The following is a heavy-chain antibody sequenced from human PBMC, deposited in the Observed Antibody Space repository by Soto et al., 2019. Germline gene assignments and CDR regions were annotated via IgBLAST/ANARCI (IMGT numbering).Heavy chain of an antibody. Sequence: SETLSLTCSVSGGSISGSSTYYWAWIRQPPGKGLEWIGEIYHSGSTNYNPSLKSRVTISVDKSKNQFSLKLSSVTAADTAVYYCAKTRYSSSSFFDYWGQGTLVTVSS. J-gene: IGHJ4*02. V-gene: IGHV4-39*07. CDR2: IYHSGST. D-gene: IGHD6-6*01. CDR3: AKTRYSSSSFFDY. CDR1: GGSISGSSTYY.